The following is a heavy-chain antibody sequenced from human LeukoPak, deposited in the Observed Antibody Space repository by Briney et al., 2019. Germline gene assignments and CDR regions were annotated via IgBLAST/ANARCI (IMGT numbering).Heavy chain of an antibody. CDR2: IYYSGST. CDR3: ARDPRVFAVAGTGIAGAWFDP. CDR1: GGSISGSGYY. Sequence: SETLSLTCTVSGGSISGSGYYWGWIRQPPGKGLEWIGSIYYSGSTYYNPSLKSRATISVDTSKNQFSLKLSSVTAADTAVYYCARDPRVFAVAGTGIAGAWFDPWGQGTLVTVSS. V-gene: IGHV4-39*07. J-gene: IGHJ5*02. D-gene: IGHD6-19*01.